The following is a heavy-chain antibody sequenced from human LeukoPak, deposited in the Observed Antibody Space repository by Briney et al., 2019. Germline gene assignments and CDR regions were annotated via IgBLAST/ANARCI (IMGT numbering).Heavy chain of an antibody. CDR1: GFTSSDYY. CDR2: ISSSGGAT. CDR3: ARSNYYTVDV. Sequence: GGSLRLSCAASGFTSSDYYMTWIRQPPGKGPEWISYISSSGGATTYVDSVKGRFTISRDNAKNSLYLQMNSLRADDTAVYYCARSNYYTVDVWGQGTAVTVSS. J-gene: IGHJ6*02. V-gene: IGHV3-11*03.